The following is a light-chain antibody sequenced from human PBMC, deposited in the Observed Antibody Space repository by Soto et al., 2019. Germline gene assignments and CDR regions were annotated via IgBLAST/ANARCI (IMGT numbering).Light chain of an antibody. Sequence: DIQMTQSPSSLSASVGDRVTITCRASQSIIGYLNWYQQKPGKAPKLLIYAASSLQSGVPSRFTGSGSGTHFTRTISSLQSEDFATYYCQQSYSHPLTFGGGTKVEIK. J-gene: IGKJ4*01. CDR1: QSIIGY. V-gene: IGKV1-39*01. CDR2: AAS. CDR3: QQSYSHPLT.